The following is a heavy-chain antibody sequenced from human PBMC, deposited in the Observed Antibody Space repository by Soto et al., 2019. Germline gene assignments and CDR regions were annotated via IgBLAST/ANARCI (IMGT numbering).Heavy chain of an antibody. J-gene: IGHJ5*02. Sequence: QTLSLTCAISGDSVSSNSAAWNWIRQSPSRGLEWPGRTYYRSKWYNDYAVSVKSRITINPDTSKNQFSLQLNSVTPEDTAVYYCAREDVIAVAGWFDPWGQGTLVTVSS. CDR1: GDSVSSNSAA. CDR2: TYYRSKWYN. V-gene: IGHV6-1*01. D-gene: IGHD6-19*01. CDR3: AREDVIAVAGWFDP.